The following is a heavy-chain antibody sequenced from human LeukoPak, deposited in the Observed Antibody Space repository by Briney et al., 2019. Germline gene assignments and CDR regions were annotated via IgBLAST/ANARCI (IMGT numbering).Heavy chain of an antibody. Sequence: PSQTLFLTYAVSGRSISCGGYSRSRIRQPPGKGLDGLGYIYHSGSTYDNTSIQSRGTIPVDNSKNQFSQKLSSVTATATAGDYCARECYGMFDYWGQGTLVTVFS. CDR3: ARECYGMFDY. CDR2: IYHSGST. V-gene: IGHV4-30-2*01. D-gene: IGHD2-2*01. CDR1: GRSISCGGYS. J-gene: IGHJ4*02.